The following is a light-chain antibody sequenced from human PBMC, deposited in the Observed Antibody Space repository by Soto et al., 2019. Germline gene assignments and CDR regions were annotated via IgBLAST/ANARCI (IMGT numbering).Light chain of an antibody. Sequence: DIQMTQSPSSVSASVGDRVTITCRASQDISDWLAWHQQKPGEALKLLIYAATTLHSGVPSRFSGSGSGTDFTLTISSLQPEDFATYYCQQGHTFPLTFGGGTKVEIK. CDR1: QDISDW. CDR2: AAT. CDR3: QQGHTFPLT. J-gene: IGKJ4*01. V-gene: IGKV1-12*01.